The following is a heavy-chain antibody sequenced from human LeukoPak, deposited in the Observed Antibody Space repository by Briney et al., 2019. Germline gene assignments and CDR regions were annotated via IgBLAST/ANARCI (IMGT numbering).Heavy chain of an antibody. D-gene: IGHD3-22*01. CDR2: INPSGGST. J-gene: IGHJ6*03. Sequence: ASVKVSCKASGYTFTSYYMHWVRQAPGQGLEWMGIINPSGGSTSYAQKFQGRVTMTRDMSTSTVYMELSSLRSEDTAVYYCAKDSSGYYQNYYYYYMDVWGKGTTVTVSS. V-gene: IGHV1-46*01. CDR3: AKDSSGYYQNYYYYYMDV. CDR1: GYTFTSYY.